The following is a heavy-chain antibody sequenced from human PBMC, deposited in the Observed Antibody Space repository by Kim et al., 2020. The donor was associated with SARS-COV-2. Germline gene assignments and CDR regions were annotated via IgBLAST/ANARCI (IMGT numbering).Heavy chain of an antibody. CDR1: GYTFTSYA. V-gene: IGHV1-3*01. Sequence: ASVKVSCKASGYTFTSYAMHWVRQAPGQRLEWMGWINAGNGNTKYSQKFQGRVTITRDTSASTAYMELSSLRSEDTAVYYCARDIVYSSGWSYWYFDLWGRGTLVTVSS. D-gene: IGHD6-19*01. CDR3: ARDIVYSSGWSYWYFDL. CDR2: INAGNGNT. J-gene: IGHJ2*01.